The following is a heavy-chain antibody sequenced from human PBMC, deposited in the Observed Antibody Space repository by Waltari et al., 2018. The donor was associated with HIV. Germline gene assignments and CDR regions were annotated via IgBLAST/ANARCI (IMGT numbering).Heavy chain of an antibody. CDR1: GFALSDYC. D-gene: IGHD2-15*01. CDR2: IKSDGSEK. Sequence: DVQLVESGGGLVQPGGSLRLYCKGSGSMSGFALSDYCMTWVRQAPGKGLQWVANIKSDGSEKNYVDAVKGRFTVSRDNAKNSVYLQMNSLRVEDTAVYYCARYHPAALDYWGQGTLVAVSS. V-gene: IGHV3-7*01. CDR3: ARYHPAALDY. J-gene: IGHJ4*01.